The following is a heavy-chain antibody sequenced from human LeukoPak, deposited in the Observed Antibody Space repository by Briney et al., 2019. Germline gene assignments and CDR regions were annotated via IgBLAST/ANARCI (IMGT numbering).Heavy chain of an antibody. J-gene: IGHJ5*02. CDR3: ARDRYYDSSGYTPPRRWFDP. CDR1: GYTFTSYY. Sequence: ASVKVSCKASGYTFTSYYMHWVRQAPGQGLEWMGIINPSGGSTSYAQKFQGRVTITTDESTSTAYMELSSLRSEDTAVYYCARDRYYDSSGYTPPRRWFDPWGQGTLVTVSS. CDR2: INPSGGST. D-gene: IGHD3-22*01. V-gene: IGHV1-46*01.